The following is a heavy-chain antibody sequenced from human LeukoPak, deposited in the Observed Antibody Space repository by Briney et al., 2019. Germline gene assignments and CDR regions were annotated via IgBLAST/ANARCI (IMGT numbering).Heavy chain of an antibody. V-gene: IGHV4-59*08. Sequence: PSETLSFTCTVSGGPISNYYWSWIRQPPGKGVDWIGYVYYTGSANYNPSLKSRVTISVDTSKNQFSLRLSSVTAADTAVYYCARHLTISGSYPFDSWGQGTLVTVSS. CDR3: ARHLTISGSYPFDS. CDR1: GGPISNYY. CDR2: VYYTGSA. D-gene: IGHD3-10*01. J-gene: IGHJ4*02.